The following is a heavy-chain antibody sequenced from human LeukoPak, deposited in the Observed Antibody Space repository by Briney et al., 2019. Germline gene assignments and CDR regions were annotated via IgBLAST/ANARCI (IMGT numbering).Heavy chain of an antibody. J-gene: IGHJ4*02. CDR2: IYYSGST. CDR1: GGSISSYY. V-gene: IGHV4-59*01. Sequence: SETLSLTCTVSGGSISSYYWSWIREPPGKGLEWIGYIYYSGSTNYNPSLKSRVTISVDTSKNQFSLKLSSVTAADTAVYYCARGVTSGYWGKGTLVTVSS. CDR3: ARGVTSGY. D-gene: IGHD4-11*01.